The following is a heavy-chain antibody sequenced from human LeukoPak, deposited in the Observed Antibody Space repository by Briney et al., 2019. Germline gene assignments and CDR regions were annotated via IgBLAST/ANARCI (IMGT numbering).Heavy chain of an antibody. CDR1: GYTFTGYY. Sequence: ASVTVSCKASGYTFTGYYMHWVRQAPGQGLEWMGWINPNSGGTNYAQKFQGRVTMTRETSISTAYMALSRLRSDDTAVYYCAREGGYYYGSGSPLRYYYMDVWGKGTTVTVSS. V-gene: IGHV1-2*02. CDR3: AREGGYYYGSGSPLRYYYMDV. D-gene: IGHD3-10*01. J-gene: IGHJ6*03. CDR2: INPNSGGT.